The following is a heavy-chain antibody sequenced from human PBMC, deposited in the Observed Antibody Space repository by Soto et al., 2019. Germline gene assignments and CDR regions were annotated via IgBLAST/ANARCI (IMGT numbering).Heavy chain of an antibody. J-gene: IGHJ5*02. D-gene: IGHD3-16*01. CDR2: IYHSGST. Sequence: SETLSLTCAVSGGSISSGGYSWSWIRQPPGKGLEWIGYIYHSGSTYYNPSLKSRVTISVDRSKNQFSLRLSSVTAADTAVYCCARGYVRDWFDPWGRGTMATVAS. V-gene: IGHV4-30-2*01. CDR3: ARGYVRDWFDP. CDR1: GGSISSGGYS.